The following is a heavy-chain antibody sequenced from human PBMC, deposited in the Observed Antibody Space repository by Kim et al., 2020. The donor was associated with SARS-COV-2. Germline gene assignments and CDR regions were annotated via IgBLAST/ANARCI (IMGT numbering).Heavy chain of an antibody. CDR2: ISAYNGNT. D-gene: IGHD6-13*01. CDR1: GYTFTSYG. V-gene: IGHV1-18*01. Sequence: ASVKVSCRASGYTFTSYGISWVRQAPGQGLEWMGWISAYNGNTNYAQKLQGRVTMTTDTSTSTAYMELRSLRSDDTAVYYCALSGGYSSSWCTQPGCMDVWGQGTTVTVSS. CDR3: ALSGGYSSSWCTQPGCMDV. J-gene: IGHJ6*02.